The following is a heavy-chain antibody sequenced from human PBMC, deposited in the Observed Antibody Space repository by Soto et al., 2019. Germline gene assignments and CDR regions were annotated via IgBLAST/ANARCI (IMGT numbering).Heavy chain of an antibody. Sequence: QVQLVQSGAEEKKPGASVKVSCKASVYTFTSYAMHWVRQAPGQRLEWMGWINAGNGNTKYSQKFQGRVTITRDTSASTAYMELSSLRSEDTAVYYCARSIVMVTALDYWGQGTLVTVSS. J-gene: IGHJ4*02. V-gene: IGHV1-3*05. CDR1: VYTFTSYA. CDR2: INAGNGNT. D-gene: IGHD2-21*02. CDR3: ARSIVMVTALDY.